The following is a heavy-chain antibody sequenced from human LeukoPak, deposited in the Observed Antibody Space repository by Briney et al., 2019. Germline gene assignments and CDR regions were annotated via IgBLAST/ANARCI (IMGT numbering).Heavy chain of an antibody. CDR2: INPSGGST. Sequence: GASVKVSCKASGYTFTSYYMHWVRQAPGQGLEWMGIINPSGGSTSYAQKFQGRVTMTRDTSTSTVYMELSSLRSEDTAVYYCARSPTLGGSSGYFDYWGQGTLVTVSS. J-gene: IGHJ4*02. D-gene: IGHD1-26*01. CDR3: ARSPTLGGSSGYFDY. V-gene: IGHV1-46*01. CDR1: GYTFTSYY.